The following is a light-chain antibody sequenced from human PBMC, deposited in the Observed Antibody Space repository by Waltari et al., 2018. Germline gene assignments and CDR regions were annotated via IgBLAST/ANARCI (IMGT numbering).Light chain of an antibody. CDR1: QSVSRF. CDR3: QKYDRLPAT. J-gene: IGKJ1*01. V-gene: IGKV3-20*01. Sequence: EIVLTQSPGPLSLSPGDRGTLSCRASQSVSRFLAWYQQKPGQAPRLLIYGASTRATGIPDRFSGSGSGTDFSLTISRLEPEDFAVYYCQKYDRLPATFGQGTKVEIK. CDR2: GAS.